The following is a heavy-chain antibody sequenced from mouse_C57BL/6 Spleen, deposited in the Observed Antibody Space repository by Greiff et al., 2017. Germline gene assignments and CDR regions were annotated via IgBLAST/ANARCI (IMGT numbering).Heavy chain of an antibody. CDR1: GFTFSSYA. CDR3: AREGAYYSNERYYFDY. Sequence: DVMLVESGGGLVKPGGSLKLSCAASGFTFSSYAMSWVRQTPEKRLEWVATISDGGSYTYYPDNVKGRFTISRDNAKNNLYLQMSHLKSEDTAMYYCAREGAYYSNERYYFDYWGQGTTLTVSS. D-gene: IGHD2-5*01. V-gene: IGHV5-4*01. J-gene: IGHJ2*01. CDR2: ISDGGSYT.